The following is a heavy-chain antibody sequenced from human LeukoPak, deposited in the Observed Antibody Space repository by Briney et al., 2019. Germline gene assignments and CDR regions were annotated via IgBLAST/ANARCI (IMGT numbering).Heavy chain of an antibody. V-gene: IGHV4-39*01. CDR1: GGSISSSSYY. J-gene: IGHJ4*02. CDR2: IYYSGST. CDR3: ARAEGPFDY. Sequence: SETLSLTCTVSGGSISSSSYYWGWIRQPPGKGLEWIGSIYYSGSTHYNPSLKSRVTISVDTSKNQFSLKLSSVTAADTAVYYCARAEGPFDYWGQGTLVTVSS.